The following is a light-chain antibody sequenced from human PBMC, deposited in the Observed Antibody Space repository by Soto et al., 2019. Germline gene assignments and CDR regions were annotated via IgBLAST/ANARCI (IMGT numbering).Light chain of an antibody. CDR3: QHYGASPWT. CDR2: GAS. V-gene: IGKV3-20*01. J-gene: IGKJ1*01. Sequence: EIVLTQSPGTLSFSPGERATLSCRASQIVSFNYLAWYQQRPGQSPRLLIYGASSRATGIPDRFSASGSGTDFTLSISRLEPEDFAVYYCQHYGASPWTFGQGTKVEIK. CDR1: QIVSFNY.